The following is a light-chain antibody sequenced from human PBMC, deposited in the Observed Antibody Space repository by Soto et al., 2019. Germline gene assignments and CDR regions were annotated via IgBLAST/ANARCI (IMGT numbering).Light chain of an antibody. CDR1: HSASSN. CDR3: QQYNVWPLT. Sequence: EIVMTQSPATLSVSPGERATLTCRASHSASSNLAWYQQKPGQTPKLLIYVEPTTATGIPARFSGSGSGTEVTLSMCGLQSEDFVVYYCQQYNVWPLTFGGGTKVEFQ. CDR2: VEP. J-gene: IGKJ4*01. V-gene: IGKV3-15*01.